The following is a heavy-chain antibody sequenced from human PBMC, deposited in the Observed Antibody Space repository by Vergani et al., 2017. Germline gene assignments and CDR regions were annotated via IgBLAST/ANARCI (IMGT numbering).Heavy chain of an antibody. CDR3: TRHSDYDSSGYYPYYYYGMDV. V-gene: IGHV3-73*02. CDR1: GFTFSGSA. J-gene: IGHJ6*02. CDR2: IRSKANSYAT. Sequence: EVQLVESGGGLVQPGGTLKLSCAASGFTFSGSAMHWVRQASGQGLELVGRIRSKANSYATAYAASVKGRFTISRDDSKNTAYLQMNSLKTEDTAVYYCTRHSDYDSSGYYPYYYYGMDVWGQGTTVTVSS. D-gene: IGHD3-22*01.